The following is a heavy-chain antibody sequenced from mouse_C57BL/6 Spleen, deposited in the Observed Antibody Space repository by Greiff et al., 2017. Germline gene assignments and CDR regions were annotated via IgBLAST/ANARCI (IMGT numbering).Heavy chain of an antibody. CDR3: TTAWFAY. V-gene: IGHV14-4*01. CDR2: IDPENGDT. CDR1: GFNIKDDY. Sequence: VQLQQSGAELVRPGASVKLSCTASGFNIKDDYMHWVKQRPEQGLEWIGWIDPENGDTEYASKFQGKATITADKSSNTTYLQLSSLTSEDTAVYYCTTAWFAYWGQGTLVTVSS. J-gene: IGHJ3*01.